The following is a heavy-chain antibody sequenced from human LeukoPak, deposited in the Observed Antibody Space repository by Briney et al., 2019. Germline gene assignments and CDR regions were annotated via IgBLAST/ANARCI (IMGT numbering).Heavy chain of an antibody. Sequence: PGGSLRLSCVASGFTFSNYDMSWVRQAPGKGLEWVSGISNSGSSTDYADSVKGRFTISRDNSENIVYLQMDSLRAEDTAVYYCASDYIEPFDYWGQGTLVTVSS. V-gene: IGHV3-23*01. CDR2: ISNSGSST. CDR1: GFTFSNYD. D-gene: IGHD4-11*01. J-gene: IGHJ4*02. CDR3: ASDYIEPFDY.